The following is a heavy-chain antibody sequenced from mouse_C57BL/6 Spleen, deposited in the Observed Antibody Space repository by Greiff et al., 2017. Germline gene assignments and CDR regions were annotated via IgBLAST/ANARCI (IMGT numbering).Heavy chain of an antibody. Sequence: QVQLQQPGTELVKPGASVKLSCKASGYTFTSYWMHWVKQRPGQGLEWIGNINPSNGGTNYNEKFKSKATLTVDKSSSTAYMQLSSLTSEDSAVYYCARVSYGSSRYYAMDYWGQGTSVTVSS. CDR3: ARVSYGSSRYYAMDY. V-gene: IGHV1-53*01. D-gene: IGHD1-1*01. CDR2: INPSNGGT. J-gene: IGHJ4*01. CDR1: GYTFTSYW.